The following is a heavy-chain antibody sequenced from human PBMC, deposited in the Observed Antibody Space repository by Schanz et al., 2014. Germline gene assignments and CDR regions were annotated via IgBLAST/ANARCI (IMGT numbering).Heavy chain of an antibody. V-gene: IGHV1-18*01. Sequence: QVHLVQSGAEVKRPGASVKVSCKASGYTFTSYGITWVRQAPGQGLEWMGWISVYTVNTKYGQKVQGRVTMTADTSASTAYMELSSLRSEDTAVYSCARGIGGYGANNYFEYWGRGTLVTVSS. CDR2: ISVYTVNT. CDR1: GYTFTSYG. D-gene: IGHD5-12*01. CDR3: ARGIGGYGANNYFEY. J-gene: IGHJ4*02.